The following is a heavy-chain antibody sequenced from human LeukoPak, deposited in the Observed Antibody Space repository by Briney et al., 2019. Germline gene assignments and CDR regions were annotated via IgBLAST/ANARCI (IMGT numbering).Heavy chain of an antibody. D-gene: IGHD5-18*01. J-gene: IGHJ4*02. CDR1: GGSINSGGYY. CDR2: IYYSGST. CDR3: ARTESDTAMVRGRYYFDY. V-gene: IGHV4-31*03. Sequence: PSETLSLTCTVSGGSINSGGYYWSWIRQHPGKGLEWIGYIYYSGSTYYNPSLKSRVTISVDTSKNQFSLKLSSVTAADTAVYYCARTESDTAMVRGRYYFDYWGQGTLVTVSS.